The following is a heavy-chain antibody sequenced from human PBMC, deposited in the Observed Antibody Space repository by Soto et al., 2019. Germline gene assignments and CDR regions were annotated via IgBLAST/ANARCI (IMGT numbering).Heavy chain of an antibody. V-gene: IGHV3-23*01. CDR1: GFTFSSDA. J-gene: IGHJ4*02. CDR3: AKDPSYYYGSGSSYFDY. D-gene: IGHD3-10*01. Sequence: EVQLLESGGGLVQPGGSLRLSCAASGFTFSSDAMSWVRQAPGKGLEWVSAISGSGGSTYYADSVKGRFTISRDNSKNTLYLQMNSLRAEDTAVYYRAKDPSYYYGSGSSYFDYWGQGTLVTVSS. CDR2: ISGSGGST.